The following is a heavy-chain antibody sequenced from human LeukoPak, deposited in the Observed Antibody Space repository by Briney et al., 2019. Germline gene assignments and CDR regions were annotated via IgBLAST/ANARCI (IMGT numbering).Heavy chain of an antibody. D-gene: IGHD3-10*01. V-gene: IGHV1-2*02. CDR3: ASGYYYGSGSYYSYFDY. Sequence: ASVKVSCKASGYTFTGYYMHWVRQAPGQGLEWMGWINPNSGGTNYAQKFQGRVTITTDESTSTAYMELSSLRSEDTAVYYCASGYYYGSGSYYSYFDYWGQGTLVTVSS. J-gene: IGHJ4*02. CDR2: INPNSGGT. CDR1: GYTFTGYY.